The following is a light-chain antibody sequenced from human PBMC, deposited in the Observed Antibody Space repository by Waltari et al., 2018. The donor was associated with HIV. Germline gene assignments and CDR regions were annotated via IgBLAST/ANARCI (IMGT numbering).Light chain of an antibody. CDR3: ASFTSGRLNV. V-gene: IGLV2-14*03. Sequence: QSALTQPASVSGSPGQSITISCTGTSSYLGAYDFASWYQQHPGKVPNLLIYDVYNRPSRISNRFSGSKSGNTASLTISGLQAEDEAHYYCASFTSGRLNVFGTGTKVTVL. J-gene: IGLJ1*01. CDR1: SSYLGAYDF. CDR2: DVY.